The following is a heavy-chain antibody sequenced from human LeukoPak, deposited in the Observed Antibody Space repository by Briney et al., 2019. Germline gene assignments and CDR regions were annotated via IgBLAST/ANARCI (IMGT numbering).Heavy chain of an antibody. CDR3: ARVGDVGPFDY. V-gene: IGHV3-64*01. CDR2: MSSNGGTT. Sequence: GGSLRLSCAASGFTFSSYAMHWVRQAPRKGMEYVSAMSSNGGTTDYANSVKGRFTISRDNSKNTLYLQMGSLRAEDMAVYYCARVGDVGPFDYWGQGTLVTVSS. CDR1: GFTFSSYA. J-gene: IGHJ4*02. D-gene: IGHD1-26*01.